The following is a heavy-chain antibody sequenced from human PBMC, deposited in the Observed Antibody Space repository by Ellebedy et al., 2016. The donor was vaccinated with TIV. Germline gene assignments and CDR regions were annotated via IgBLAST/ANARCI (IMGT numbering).Heavy chain of an antibody. CDR3: AKDDEAG. J-gene: IGHJ4*02. CDR2: ISGSGGST. Sequence: GESLKISXAASGVNVSSNYMSWVRQAPGKGLEWVSAISGSGGSTYYADSVKGRFTISRDNSKNTLYLQMNSLRAEDTAVYYCAKDDEAGWGQGTLVTVSS. V-gene: IGHV3-23*01. D-gene: IGHD6-19*01. CDR1: GVNVSSNY.